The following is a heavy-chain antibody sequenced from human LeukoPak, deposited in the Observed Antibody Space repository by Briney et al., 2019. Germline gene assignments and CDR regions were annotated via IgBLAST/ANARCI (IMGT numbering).Heavy chain of an antibody. V-gene: IGHV4-38-2*02. CDR3: ARQPGYCSTTSCYTGFDP. J-gene: IGHJ5*02. D-gene: IGHD2-2*02. CDR2: IYHSGST. Sequence: SETLSLTCTVSGYSISSGYYWGWIRQPPGKGLEWIGSIYHSGSTYYNPSLKSRVTISVDTSKNQFSLKLSSVTAADTAVYYCARQPGYCSTTSCYTGFDPWGQGTLVTVSS. CDR1: GYSISSGYY.